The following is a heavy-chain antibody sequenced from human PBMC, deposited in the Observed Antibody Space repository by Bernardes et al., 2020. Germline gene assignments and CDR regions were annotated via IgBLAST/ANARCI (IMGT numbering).Heavy chain of an antibody. Sequence: ETLSLTCAVYGGSFSGYYWSWVRQPAGKGLEWVSATGTIDDTYYPASVKGRFTISRENAKNSLYLQMDSLTAEDTAVYYCVRETPDAVTVGWYFDLWGRGTLVTVSS. CDR2: TGTIDDT. CDR3: VRETPDAVTVGWYFDL. V-gene: IGHV3-13*01. CDR1: GGSFSGYY. D-gene: IGHD3-16*02. J-gene: IGHJ2*01.